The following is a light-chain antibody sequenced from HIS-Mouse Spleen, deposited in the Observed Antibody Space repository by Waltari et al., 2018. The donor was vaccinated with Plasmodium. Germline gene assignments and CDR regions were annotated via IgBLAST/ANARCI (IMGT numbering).Light chain of an antibody. J-gene: IGKJ1*01. CDR1: QSISSY. V-gene: IGKV1-39*01. CDR3: QQNYNTWT. Sequence: DIQMPQSPSSLSASLGDRVTITFRASQSISSYLNWYQQKPGKAPKLLIYAASSLQSVVPSRFSGSGSGTDFTLTISSLQPEDFATYYCQQNYNTWTFGQGTKVEIK. CDR2: AAS.